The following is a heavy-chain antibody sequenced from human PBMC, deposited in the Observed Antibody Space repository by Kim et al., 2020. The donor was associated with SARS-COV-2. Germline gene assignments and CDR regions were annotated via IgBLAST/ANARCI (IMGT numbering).Heavy chain of an antibody. CDR1: GYTFTSYD. Sequence: ASVKVSCKASGYTFTSYDINWVRQATGQGLEWMGWMNPNSGNTGYAQKFQGRVTMTRNTSISTAYMELSSLRSEDTAVYYCARGSLRITTLDYWGQGTLVTVSS. CDR3: ARGSLRITTLDY. CDR2: MNPNSGNT. J-gene: IGHJ4*02. V-gene: IGHV1-8*01. D-gene: IGHD3-3*01.